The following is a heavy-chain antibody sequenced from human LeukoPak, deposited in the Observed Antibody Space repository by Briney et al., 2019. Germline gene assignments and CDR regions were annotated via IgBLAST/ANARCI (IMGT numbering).Heavy chain of an antibody. CDR3: ARPYYYDSTDAFDI. CDR2: INHSGST. V-gene: IGHV4-34*01. CDR1: GGSFSGYY. D-gene: IGHD3-22*01. Sequence: KASETLSLTCAVYGGSFSGYYWSWIRQPPEKGLEWIGEINHSGSTNYNPSLKSRVTIAVDTSKNQFSLKLSSVTAADTAVYYCARPYYYDSTDAFDIWGQGTMVTVSS. J-gene: IGHJ3*02.